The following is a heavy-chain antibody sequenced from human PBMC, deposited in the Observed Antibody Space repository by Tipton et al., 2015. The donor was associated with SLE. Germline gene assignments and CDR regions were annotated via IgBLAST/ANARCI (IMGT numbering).Heavy chain of an antibody. D-gene: IGHD5-18*01. J-gene: IGHJ4*02. V-gene: IGHV1-69*01. CDR3: ARVPPDTARDY. CDR2: IIPIFGTA. Sequence: QSGAEVKKSGSSVKVSCKASGGTFSSYAISWVRQAPGQGLEWMGGIIPIFGTANYAQKFQGRVTITADESTSTAYMELSSLRSEDTAVYYCARVPPDTARDYWGQGTLVTVSS. CDR1: GGTFSSYA.